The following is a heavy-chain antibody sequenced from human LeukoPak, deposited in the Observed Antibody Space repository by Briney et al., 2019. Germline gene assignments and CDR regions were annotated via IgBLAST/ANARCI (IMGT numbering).Heavy chain of an antibody. V-gene: IGHV3-74*01. D-gene: IGHD1-1*01. J-gene: IGHJ4*02. CDR3: ARALTTLTYEGY. CDR2: INSDGSST. CDR1: GFTFSSYW. Sequence: GGSLRLSCAASGFTFSSYWMHWVRQAPGKGLVWVSRINSDGSSTSYADSVRGRFTISRDNAKNSLYLQMNSLRAEDTAVYYCARALTTLTYEGYWGQGTLVTVSS.